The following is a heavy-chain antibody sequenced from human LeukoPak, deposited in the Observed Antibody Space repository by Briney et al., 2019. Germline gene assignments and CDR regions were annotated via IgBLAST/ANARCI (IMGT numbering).Heavy chain of an antibody. D-gene: IGHD3-10*01. CDR3: AKDPWSYGSLSGVDY. CDR1: GFTFSSYA. V-gene: IGHV3-23*01. J-gene: IGHJ4*02. Sequence: PGGSLRLSCAASGFTFSSYAMSWVRQAPGKGLEWVSAISGSGGSTYYADSVKGRFTISRDNSKNTLYLQMNSLRAEDTAVYYCAKDPWSYGSLSGVDYWGQGTLVTVSS. CDR2: ISGSGGST.